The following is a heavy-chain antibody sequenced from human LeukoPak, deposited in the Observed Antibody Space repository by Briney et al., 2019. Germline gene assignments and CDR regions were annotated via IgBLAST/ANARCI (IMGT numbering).Heavy chain of an antibody. CDR3: ARGDMYNSNWFDP. J-gene: IGHJ5*02. CDR2: IYYSGST. CDR1: GGSISSSSYY. Sequence: SETLSLTCTVSGGSISSSSYYWGWIRQPPGKGLEWIGSIYYSGSTYYNPSLKSRVTISVDTSKNQFSLKLSSVTAADTAVYYCARGDMYNSNWFDPWGQGTLVTVSS. D-gene: IGHD1-20*01. V-gene: IGHV4-39*01.